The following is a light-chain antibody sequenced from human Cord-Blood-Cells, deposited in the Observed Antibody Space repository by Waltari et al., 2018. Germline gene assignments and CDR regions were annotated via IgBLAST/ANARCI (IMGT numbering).Light chain of an antibody. CDR1: SSDVGSYNL. J-gene: IGLJ2*01. Sequence: QSALTQPASVSGSPGQSITISCTGTSSDVGSYNLVSWYQQHPGKAPKLMVYAGSKRPAGVSNRFSGSKSGNTASLTISGLQAEDEADYYCCSYAGSSTPQVVFGGGTKLTVL. CDR2: AGS. V-gene: IGLV2-23*01. CDR3: CSYAGSSTPQVV.